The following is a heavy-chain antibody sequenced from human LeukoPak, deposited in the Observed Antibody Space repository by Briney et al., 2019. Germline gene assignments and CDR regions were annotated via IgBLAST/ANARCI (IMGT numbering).Heavy chain of an antibody. CDR2: SYPGDSDT. CDR1: GYRFTSYW. Sequence: GAALKISCKGSGYRFTSYWIGWVRQMPGEGLELMGISYPGDSDTRYSPSFQGQVTISADKSISTAYLQWSSRKAADTAMYYCGRLVGRADWFDPWGQGTLVTVSS. D-gene: IGHD2-15*01. V-gene: IGHV5-51*01. CDR3: GRLVGRADWFDP. J-gene: IGHJ5*02.